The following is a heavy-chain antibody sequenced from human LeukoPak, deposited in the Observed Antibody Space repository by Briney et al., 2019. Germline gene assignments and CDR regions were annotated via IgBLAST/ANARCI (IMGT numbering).Heavy chain of an antibody. CDR2: ISGSGGST. CDR3: TTDAQWVQLLLYYYYMDV. V-gene: IGHV3-23*01. CDR1: GFTFSSYA. D-gene: IGHD5-18*01. Sequence: GGSLRLSCAASGFTFSSYAMSWVRQAPGKGLEWVSAISGSGGSTYYADSVKGRFTISRDNSKNTLYLQMNSLKTEDTAVYYCTTDAQWVQLLLYYYYMDVWGKGTTVTVSS. J-gene: IGHJ6*03.